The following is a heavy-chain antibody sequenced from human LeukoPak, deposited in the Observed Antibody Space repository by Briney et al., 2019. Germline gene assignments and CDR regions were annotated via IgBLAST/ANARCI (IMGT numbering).Heavy chain of an antibody. CDR3: ARGTHYMVRAQYYYYYYMDV. CDR1: GGSISSSSYY. Sequence: SETLSLTCTVSGGSISSSSYYWGWIRQPPGKGLEWIGSIYYSGSTYYNPSLKSRVTISVDTSKNQFSLKLSSVTAADTAVYYCARGTHYMVRAQYYYYYYMDVWGKGTTVTISS. CDR2: IYYSGST. V-gene: IGHV4-39*07. D-gene: IGHD3-10*01. J-gene: IGHJ6*03.